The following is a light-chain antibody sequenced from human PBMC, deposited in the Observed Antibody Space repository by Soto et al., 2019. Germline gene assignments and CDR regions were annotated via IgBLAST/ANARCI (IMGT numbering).Light chain of an antibody. CDR1: QGIRND. V-gene: IGKV1-6*01. Sequence: IQMTQCPSSLSASVGYRITITCRASQGIRNDLDWFQQKPGKAPKLLIYAASNLQSGVPARFSGSGSGTDFTLTISSLQPEDFATYHCLQNYFYPFTFGHGTKVDIK. CDR2: AAS. J-gene: IGKJ3*01. CDR3: LQNYFYPFT.